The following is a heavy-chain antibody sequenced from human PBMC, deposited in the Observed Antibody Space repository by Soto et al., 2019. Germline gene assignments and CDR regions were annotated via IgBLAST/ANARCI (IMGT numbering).Heavy chain of an antibody. CDR3: ARRRHPLGHGSGSYGY. J-gene: IGHJ4*02. CDR2: INHSGST. Sequence: QVQLQQWGAGPLKPSETLSLTCAVYGGSFSGYYWSWIRQPPGKGLEWIGEINHSGSTNYNPSLKSRVTISVDTSKNQFSLKLSSVTAADTAVYYCARRRHPLGHGSGSYGYWGQGTLVTVSS. V-gene: IGHV4-34*01. CDR1: GGSFSGYY. D-gene: IGHD3-10*01.